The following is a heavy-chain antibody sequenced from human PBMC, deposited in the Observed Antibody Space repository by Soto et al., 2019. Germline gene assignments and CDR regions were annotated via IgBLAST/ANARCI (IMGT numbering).Heavy chain of an antibody. Sequence: QVQLVQSGAEVKKPGSSVKVSCKASGGTFSSYAISWVRQAPGQGLEWMGGTFPIFGTANYAQKFQGRVTISADKSQSTGYMELSSLRSEETAVYSWATVDIRNGIVGMDVWGQGTTVTFP. J-gene: IGHJ6*02. D-gene: IGHD3-22*01. CDR1: GGTFSSYA. CDR3: ATVDIRNGIVGMDV. CDR2: TFPIFGTA. V-gene: IGHV1-69*06.